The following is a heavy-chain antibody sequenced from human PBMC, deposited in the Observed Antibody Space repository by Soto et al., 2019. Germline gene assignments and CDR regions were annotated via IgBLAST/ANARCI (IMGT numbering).Heavy chain of an antibody. D-gene: IGHD1-1*01. Sequence: EVKLLESGGDLVQPGGSLRLSCAASGFTFKNYSMSWVRQAPGKGLEWVSGIGRTGGSTYYADSVKGRLTISRDNSKSMLYLQMHSLRADDTAVYYCANLNPGPPYYGMDVWGQGTTVTVSS. J-gene: IGHJ6*02. CDR3: ANLNPGPPYYGMDV. CDR2: IGRTGGST. V-gene: IGHV3-23*01. CDR1: GFTFKNYS.